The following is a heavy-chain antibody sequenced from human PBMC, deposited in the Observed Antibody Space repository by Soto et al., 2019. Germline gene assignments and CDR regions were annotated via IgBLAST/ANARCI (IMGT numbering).Heavy chain of an antibody. CDR3: ARQGARDYYDSSGYQGWFDP. CDR1: GYSFTSYW. J-gene: IGHJ5*02. D-gene: IGHD3-22*01. Sequence: GSSLKMSCKGSGYSFTSYWIGWVRQMPGKGLEWMGIIYPGDSDTRYSPSFQGQVTISADKSISTAYLQWSSLKASDTAMYYCARQGARDYYDSSGYQGWFDPWGQGTLVTV. V-gene: IGHV5-51*01. CDR2: IYPGDSDT.